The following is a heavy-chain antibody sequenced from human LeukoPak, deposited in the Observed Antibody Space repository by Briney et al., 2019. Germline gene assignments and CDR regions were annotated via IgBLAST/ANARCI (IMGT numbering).Heavy chain of an antibody. J-gene: IGHJ6*02. CDR1: GYTFTSYD. Sequence: ASVKVSCKASGYTFTSYDINWVRQATGQGLEWMGWMNPNSGNTGYAQKLQGRVTMTTDTSTSTAYMELRSLRSDDTAVYYCARDNPINHGMDVWGQGTTVTVSS. CDR3: ARDNPINHGMDV. V-gene: IGHV1-8*02. CDR2: MNPNSGNT.